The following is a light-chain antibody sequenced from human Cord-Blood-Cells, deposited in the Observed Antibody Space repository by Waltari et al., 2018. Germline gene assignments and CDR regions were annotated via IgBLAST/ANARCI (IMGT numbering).Light chain of an antibody. CDR1: TGAVTSGHY. V-gene: IGLV7-46*01. CDR3: LLSYSGARV. Sequence: QPVVTQEPSLTVSPGGTVTPTCGSSTGAVTSGHYPYWFQQKPGQAPRTLIYATSNKPSWTPARFSGSLLGGKAALTLSGAQPEDEAEYYCLLSYSGARVFGGGTKLTVL. CDR2: ATS. J-gene: IGLJ3*02.